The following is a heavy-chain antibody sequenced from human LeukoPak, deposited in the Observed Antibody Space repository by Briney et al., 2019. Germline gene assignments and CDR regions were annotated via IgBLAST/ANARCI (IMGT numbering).Heavy chain of an antibody. CDR2: IYYSGST. CDR1: GGSISSGGYY. CDR3: ARVLGYCSSSSCYGWFDP. J-gene: IGHJ5*02. D-gene: IGHD2-2*01. Sequence: SETLSLTCTVSGGSISSGGYYWSWIRQHPGKGLEWIGYIYYSGSTYYNPSLKSRLTISVDTSKYYFSLKLSSVTAADTAVYYCARVLGYCSSSSCYGWFDPWGQGTLVTVSS. V-gene: IGHV4-31*03.